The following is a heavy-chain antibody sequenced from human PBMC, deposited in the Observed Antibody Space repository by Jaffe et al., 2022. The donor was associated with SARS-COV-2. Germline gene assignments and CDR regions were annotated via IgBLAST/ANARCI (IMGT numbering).Heavy chain of an antibody. CDR2: ITGSGGRT. D-gene: IGHD1-26*01. CDR3: AKGTNIVGLTPRLDY. CDR1: GFTFSSYA. V-gene: IGHV3-23*04. Sequence: EVQLVESGGGLVQPGGSLRLSCAASGFTFSSYAMSWVRQAPGKGLEWVSAITGSGGRTDNADSVKGRFTISRDNSKNTLYLQMNSLRAEDTAVYFCAKGTNIVGLTPRLDYWGQGTLVTVSS. J-gene: IGHJ4*02.